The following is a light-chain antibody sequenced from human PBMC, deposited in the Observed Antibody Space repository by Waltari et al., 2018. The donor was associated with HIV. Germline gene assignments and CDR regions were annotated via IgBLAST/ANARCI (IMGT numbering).Light chain of an antibody. V-gene: IGKV3-15*01. CDR1: QSVSSN. CDR3: QQYNDWPRT. CDR2: GAS. Sequence: EIVMTQSPATLSVSPGERATLSCRASQSVSSNLAWYQQKPGQTPRLLIYGASTRATGILARFSGSGSGTEFTLTISSLQSVDFAIYYCQQYNDWPRTFGHGTKVDIK. J-gene: IGKJ3*01.